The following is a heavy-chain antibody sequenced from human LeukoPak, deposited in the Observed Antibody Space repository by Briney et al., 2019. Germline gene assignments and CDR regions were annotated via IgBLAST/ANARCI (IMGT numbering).Heavy chain of an antibody. Sequence: PGGSLRLSCAASGFTFSSYAMTWVRQAPGKGLEWVSVIGYSGGDIQYADSVKGRFTISRDNSENTLYLQMNSLRVEDTAVYYCAKYAPPTTVVTRFFDYWGQGTLVTVSS. CDR2: IGYSGGDI. CDR3: AKYAPPTTVVTRFFDY. CDR1: GFTFSSYA. V-gene: IGHV3-23*01. D-gene: IGHD4-23*01. J-gene: IGHJ4*02.